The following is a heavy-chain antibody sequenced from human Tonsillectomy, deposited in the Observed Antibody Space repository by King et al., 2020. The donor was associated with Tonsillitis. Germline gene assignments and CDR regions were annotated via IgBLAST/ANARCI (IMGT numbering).Heavy chain of an antibody. CDR2: MYYSETI. V-gene: IGHV4-39*01. D-gene: IGHD1-26*01. CDR3: ARYVSGSFDY. CDR1: GGSINRSDQY. Sequence: LQLQESGPGVVKPSETLSLTCTVSGGSINRSDQYCAWIRQPPGRGLEWIGCMYYSETIFYNPSLKSRITISGGTSENRFSLTLSSVTAADTAVYFCARYVSGSFDYWGQGALVTVSS. J-gene: IGHJ4*02.